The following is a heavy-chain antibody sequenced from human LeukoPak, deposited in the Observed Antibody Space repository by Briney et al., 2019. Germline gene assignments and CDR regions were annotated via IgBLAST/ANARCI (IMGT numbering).Heavy chain of an antibody. Sequence: GGSLRLSCAASGFTVSNSYMNWVRQAPGKGLEWVSVIHAGGNTYYADSVKGRFTISRDNSENTLYLQMNSLRPEDTAVYYCARGVYNWGQGTLVTVSS. J-gene: IGHJ4*02. CDR3: ARGVYN. D-gene: IGHD2-8*01. CDR1: GFTVSNSY. V-gene: IGHV3-66*02. CDR2: IHAGGNT.